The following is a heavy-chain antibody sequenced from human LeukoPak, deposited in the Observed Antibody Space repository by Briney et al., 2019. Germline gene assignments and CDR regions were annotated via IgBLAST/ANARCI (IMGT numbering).Heavy chain of an antibody. Sequence: GGSLRLSCAASGFTFNDYAMYWVRQTPGKGLEWVTLISYDGYDKSYADSVRGRFTISRDNSKNTLYLQMDSLRSEDTAVYYCASHMITFGGVIVPDAFDIWGQGTMVTVSS. J-gene: IGHJ3*02. CDR2: ISYDGYDK. CDR3: ASHMITFGGVIVPDAFDI. V-gene: IGHV3-30-3*01. D-gene: IGHD3-16*02. CDR1: GFTFNDYA.